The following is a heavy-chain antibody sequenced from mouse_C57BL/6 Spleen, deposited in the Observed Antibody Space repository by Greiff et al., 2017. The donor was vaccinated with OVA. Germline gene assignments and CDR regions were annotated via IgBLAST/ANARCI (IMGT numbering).Heavy chain of an antibody. V-gene: IGHV1-50*01. CDR2: IDPSDSYT. Sequence: QVHVKQPGAELVKPGASVKLSCKASGYTFTSYWMQWVKQRPGQGLEWIGEIDPSDSYTNYNQKFKGKATLTVDTSSSTAYMQLSSLTSEDSAVYYCARFRDKGFAYWGQGTLVTVSA. J-gene: IGHJ3*01. CDR1: GYTFTSYW. CDR3: ARFRDKGFAY.